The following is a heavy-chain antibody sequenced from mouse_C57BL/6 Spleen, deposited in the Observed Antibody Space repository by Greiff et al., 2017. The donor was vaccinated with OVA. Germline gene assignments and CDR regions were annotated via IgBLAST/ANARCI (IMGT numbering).Heavy chain of an antibody. CDR1: GYTFTDYN. CDR3: ARAVYYSNPYAMDY. J-gene: IGHJ4*01. CDR2: INPNNGGT. V-gene: IGHV1-22*01. Sequence: VQLQQSGPELVKPGASVKMSCKASGYTFTDYNMHWVKQSHGKSLEWIGYINPNNGGTSYNQKFKGKATLTVNKSSSTAYMELRSLTSEDPAVYYCARAVYYSNPYAMDYWGQGTSVTVSS. D-gene: IGHD2-5*01.